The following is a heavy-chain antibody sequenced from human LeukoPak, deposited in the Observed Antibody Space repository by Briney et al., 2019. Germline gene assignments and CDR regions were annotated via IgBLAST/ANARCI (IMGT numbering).Heavy chain of an antibody. D-gene: IGHD3-3*01. CDR3: AKSWSGYYTLDY. V-gene: IGHV3-21*01. Sequence: GGSLRLSCAASGFTFSSYSMNWVRQAPGKGLEWVSSISSSSSYIYYADSVKGRFTISRDNAKNSLYLQMNSLRAEDTAVYYCAKSWSGYYTLDYWGQGTLVTVSS. J-gene: IGHJ4*02. CDR2: ISSSSSYI. CDR1: GFTFSSYS.